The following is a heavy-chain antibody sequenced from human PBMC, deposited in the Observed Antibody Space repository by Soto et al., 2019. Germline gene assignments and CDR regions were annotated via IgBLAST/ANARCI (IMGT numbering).Heavy chain of an antibody. V-gene: IGHV3-9*01. Sequence: QRLSCAASGFTFDDYAMHWVRQAPGKGLEWVSGISWNSGSIGYADSVKGRFTISRDNAKNSLYLQMNSLRAEDTALYYCEKYSSLPGGGDAFDIWGQGTMVTVSS. CDR1: GFTFDDYA. CDR2: ISWNSGSI. J-gene: IGHJ3*02. CDR3: EKYSSLPGGGDAFDI. D-gene: IGHD6-13*01.